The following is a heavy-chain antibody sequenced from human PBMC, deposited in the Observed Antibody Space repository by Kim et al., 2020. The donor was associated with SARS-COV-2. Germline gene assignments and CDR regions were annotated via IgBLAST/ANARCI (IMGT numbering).Heavy chain of an antibody. J-gene: IGHJ6*02. Sequence: YYNPSHERRVTMAVDTPKNQFSLKLTSVTAADTAVYYCARKDYCLDVWGQGTTVTVSS. V-gene: IGHV4-31*02. CDR3: ARKDYCLDV.